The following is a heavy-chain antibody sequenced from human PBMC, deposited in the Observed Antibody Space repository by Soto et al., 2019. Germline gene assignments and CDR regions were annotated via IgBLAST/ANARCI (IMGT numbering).Heavy chain of an antibody. D-gene: IGHD3-22*01. CDR1: GYTFTSYG. CDR3: ARGPIVVVPQNFDY. Sequence: ASVKVSCKASGYTFTSYGISWVRQAPGQGLEWMGWIIAYNGNTNYAQKLRGRVTMTTDTSTSTAYMVLRSLRSDDTAVYYCARGPIVVVPQNFDYWGQGTLVTVSS. J-gene: IGHJ4*02. V-gene: IGHV1-18*04. CDR2: IIAYNGNT.